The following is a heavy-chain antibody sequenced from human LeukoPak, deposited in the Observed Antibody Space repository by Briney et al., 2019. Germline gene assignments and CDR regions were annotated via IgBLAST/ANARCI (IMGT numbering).Heavy chain of an antibody. CDR2: IYSGGST. CDR3: ARGLCSGCPFVY. J-gene: IGHJ4*02. CDR1: GFTVSSNY. V-gene: IGHV3-53*01. D-gene: IGHD2-2*01. Sequence: GGSLRLSCAASGFTVSSNYMSWVRQAPGKGLEWVSVIYSGGSTYYADSVKCRFTISRDKYTNTLYLQMNSLRAEHTAVYYCARGLCSGCPFVYRGQGNLGTVSS.